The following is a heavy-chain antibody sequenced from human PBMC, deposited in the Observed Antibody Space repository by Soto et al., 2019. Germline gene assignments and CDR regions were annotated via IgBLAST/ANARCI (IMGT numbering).Heavy chain of an antibody. D-gene: IGHD2-2*01. Sequence: GGSLRLSCAASGFTFSNAWMSWGRQAPGKGLEWVGRIKSKNDGGTTDYAAPVKGRFTISRDDSKNTLYLQMNSLKTEDTAVYYCTTRYCSSTSCYDYWDYYYYYYMDVWGKGTTVTVSS. CDR3: TTRYCSSTSCYDYWDYYYYYYMDV. CDR1: GFTFSNAW. J-gene: IGHJ6*03. V-gene: IGHV3-15*01. CDR2: IKSKNDGGTT.